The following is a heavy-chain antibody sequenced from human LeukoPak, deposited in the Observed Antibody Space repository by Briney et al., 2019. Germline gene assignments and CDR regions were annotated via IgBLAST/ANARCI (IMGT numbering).Heavy chain of an antibody. CDR2: ISYDGSYK. CDR1: GFTFSSYA. CDR3: AKEYYYDSSGSPYWYFDL. J-gene: IGHJ2*01. V-gene: IGHV3-30*04. Sequence: GGSLRLSCAASGFTFSSYAMHWVRQAPGKGLEWVAVISYDGSYKYYADSVKGRFTISRDNSKNTLYLQMNSLRAEDTAVYYCAKEYYYDSSGSPYWYFDLWGRGTLVTVSS. D-gene: IGHD3-22*01.